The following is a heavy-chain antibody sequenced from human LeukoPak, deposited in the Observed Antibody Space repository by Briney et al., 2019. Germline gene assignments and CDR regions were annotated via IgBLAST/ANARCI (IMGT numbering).Heavy chain of an antibody. J-gene: IGHJ2*01. Sequence: GGALRLSCAASGFTFSSYSMNWVRQAPGKGLEWVSFISSSRSTIYYADSVTGRFIISRDNAKNSLYLQMNGLRDEDTAVYYCARDKGFWSGSYSNWYFDLWGRGALVTVSS. CDR1: GFTFSSYS. CDR2: ISSSRSTI. CDR3: ARDKGFWSGSYSNWYFDL. D-gene: IGHD3-3*01. V-gene: IGHV3-48*02.